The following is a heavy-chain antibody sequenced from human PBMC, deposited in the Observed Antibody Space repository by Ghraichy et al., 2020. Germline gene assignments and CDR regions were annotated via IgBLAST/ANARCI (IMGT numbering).Heavy chain of an antibody. V-gene: IGHV3-7*04. J-gene: IGHJ6*03. CDR3: ARVLRYFDWSPLGYMDV. CDR2: IKQDGSEK. D-gene: IGHD3-9*01. CDR1: GFTFSSYW. Sequence: GGSLRLSCAASGFTFSSYWMSWVRQAPGKGLEWVANIKQDGSEKYYVDSVKGRFTISRDNAKNSLYLQMNSLRAEDTAVYYCARVLRYFDWSPLGYMDVWGKGTTVTVSS.